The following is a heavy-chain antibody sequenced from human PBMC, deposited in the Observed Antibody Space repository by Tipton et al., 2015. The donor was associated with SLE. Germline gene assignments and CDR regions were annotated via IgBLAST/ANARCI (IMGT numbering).Heavy chain of an antibody. Sequence: QLVQSGAEVKKPGASVKVSCKASGYTFTNHYIHWVRQAPGQGLEWMGVIRPSDDSTYFVQTFQGRVTMARDTSTSTVYMELRSLSSDDTAVYYCARDESEHHLGGDYWGQGTLVTVSS. CDR3: ARDESEHHLGGDY. V-gene: IGHV1-46*01. D-gene: IGHD1-26*01. J-gene: IGHJ4*02. CDR2: IRPSDDST. CDR1: GYTFTNHY.